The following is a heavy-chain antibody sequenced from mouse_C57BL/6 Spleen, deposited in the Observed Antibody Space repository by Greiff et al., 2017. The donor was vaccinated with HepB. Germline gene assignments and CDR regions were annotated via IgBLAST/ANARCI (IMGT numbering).Heavy chain of an antibody. D-gene: IGHD2-5*01. CDR3: AREGYSNYGYFDY. CDR1: GYPFTSYW. CDR2: IYPGSGST. J-gene: IGHJ2*01. Sequence: QVHVKQPGAELVKPGASVKMSCKASGYPFTSYWITWVKQRPGQGLEWIGDIYPGSGSTNYNEKFKSKATLTVDTSSSTAYMQLSSLTSEDSAVYYCAREGYSNYGYFDYWGQGTTLTVSS. V-gene: IGHV1-55*01.